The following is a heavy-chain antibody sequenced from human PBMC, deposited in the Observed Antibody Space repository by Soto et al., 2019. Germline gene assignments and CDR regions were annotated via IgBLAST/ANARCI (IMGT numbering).Heavy chain of an antibody. D-gene: IGHD1-26*01. CDR2: ISYDGTNE. V-gene: IGHV3-30-3*01. Sequence: QVQLVESGGGVVQPGRSLRLSCAASGFTFSNHAMHWVRQAPGKGLEWVAAISYDGTNEHYADSVMGRFTISRDNSKKTVYLQMNSLRGEDTAVHYCTREVTGSLDHWGQGTLVTVSS. J-gene: IGHJ1*01. CDR3: TREVTGSLDH. CDR1: GFTFSNHA.